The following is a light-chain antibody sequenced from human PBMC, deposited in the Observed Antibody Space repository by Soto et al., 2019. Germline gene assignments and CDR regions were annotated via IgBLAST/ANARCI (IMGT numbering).Light chain of an antibody. CDR3: TSYTSISTYV. J-gene: IGLJ1*01. Sequence: QSVLTQPASVSGPPGQSIPISCTGTSRDVGAYNYVSWYQHHPGKAPRLVIYDVTNRPSGLSDRFSGSKSGNTASLTISGLLAEDEADYYCTSYTSISTYVFGTGTQLTVL. CDR1: SRDVGAYNY. V-gene: IGLV2-14*01. CDR2: DVT.